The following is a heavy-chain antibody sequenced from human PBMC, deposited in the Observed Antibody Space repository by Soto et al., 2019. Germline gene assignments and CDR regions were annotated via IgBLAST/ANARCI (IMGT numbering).Heavy chain of an antibody. J-gene: IGHJ1*01. CDR1: GFTFDDYA. Sequence: QPGGSLRLSCAASGFTFDDYAMHWVRQAPGKGLEWVSGISWNSGSIGYADSVKGRFTISRDNAKNSLYLQMNSLRAEDTALYYCAKDIPPAGDYEPKYFQHGGQGTLVTVPS. V-gene: IGHV3-9*01. CDR3: AKDIPPAGDYEPKYFQH. D-gene: IGHD4-17*01. CDR2: ISWNSGSI.